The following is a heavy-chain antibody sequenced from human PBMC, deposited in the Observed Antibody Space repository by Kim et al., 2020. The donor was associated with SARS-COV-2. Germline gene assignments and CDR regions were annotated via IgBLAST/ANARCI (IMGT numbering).Heavy chain of an antibody. CDR2: ISNDGNNQ. Sequence: GGSLRLSCATSGFTFSSHGMHWVRQAPGKGLEWVAVISNDGNNQYYTDSVKGRFTISRDNSKNRVNLQMNSLRPEDTAVYYCARVMYRGWNTMTMFFDYWGQGALVTVSS. V-gene: IGHV3-30*03. D-gene: IGHD4-17*01. J-gene: IGHJ4*02. CDR1: GFTFSSHG. CDR3: ARVMYRGWNTMTMFFDY.